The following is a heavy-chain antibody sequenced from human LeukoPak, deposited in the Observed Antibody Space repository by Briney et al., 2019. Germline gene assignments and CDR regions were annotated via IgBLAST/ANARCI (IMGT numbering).Heavy chain of an antibody. J-gene: IGHJ4*02. D-gene: IGHD3-22*01. V-gene: IGHV4-34*01. CDR1: GGSFSVYY. CDR2: INHSGST. Sequence: SETLSLTCAVYGGSFSVYYWSWIRQPPGKGLEWIGEINHSGSTNYNPSLKSRVTISVDTSKNQFSLKLSSVTAADTAVYYCARGPRLRTYYYDSSGYYFDYWGQGTLVTVSS. CDR3: ARGPRLRTYYYDSSGYYFDY.